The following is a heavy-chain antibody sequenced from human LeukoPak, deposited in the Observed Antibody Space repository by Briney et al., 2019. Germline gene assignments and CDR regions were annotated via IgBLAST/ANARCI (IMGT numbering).Heavy chain of an antibody. D-gene: IGHD2-8*01. J-gene: IGHJ4*02. CDR1: GFTFSTYV. CDR3: AGVYDGNFGYFDY. CDR2: ISYDGTNK. V-gene: IGHV3-30-3*01. Sequence: GRSLRLSCAASGFTFSTYVMHWVRQAPGKGLEWVAVISYDGTNKYYADSVKGRFTISRDNPKNTLYLQMNSLRAEDTAVYYCAGVYDGNFGYFDYWGQGTLVTVSS.